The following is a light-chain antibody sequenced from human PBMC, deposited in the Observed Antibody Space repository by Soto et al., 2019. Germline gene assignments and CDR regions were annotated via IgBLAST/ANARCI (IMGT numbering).Light chain of an antibody. Sequence: DIQMTKSPSSLSASVGDRVTITCRASQGISNYLAWYQQKPGKVPKLLIYAASTLQSGVPSRFSGSGSGTDFTLTISSLQPEVDATDYCQKYNSAPQSFGEGIKVEIK. V-gene: IGKV1-27*01. CDR3: QKYNSAPQS. CDR1: QGISNY. J-gene: IGKJ1*01. CDR2: AAS.